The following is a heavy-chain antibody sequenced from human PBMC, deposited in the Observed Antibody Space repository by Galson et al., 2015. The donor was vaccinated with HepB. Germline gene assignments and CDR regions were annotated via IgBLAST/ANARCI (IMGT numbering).Heavy chain of an antibody. CDR3: AKDLEDIVVVVAARGSGMDV. V-gene: IGHV3-30*18. D-gene: IGHD2-15*01. CDR1: GFTFSSYG. CDR2: ISYDGSNK. J-gene: IGHJ6*02. Sequence: SLRLSCAASGFTFSSYGVHWVRQAPGKGLEWVAVISYDGSNKYYADSVKGRFTISRDNSKNTLYLQMNSLRAEDTAVYYCAKDLEDIVVVVAARGSGMDVWGQGTTVTVSS.